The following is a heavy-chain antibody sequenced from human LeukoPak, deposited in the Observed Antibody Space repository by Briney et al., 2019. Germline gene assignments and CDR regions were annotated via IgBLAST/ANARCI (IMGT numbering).Heavy chain of an antibody. V-gene: IGHV4-59*08. J-gene: IGHJ4*02. D-gene: IGHD3-10*01. CDR2: IYYSGST. CDR3: ARHDFGSGSSTGSNFDY. CDR1: GGSISSYY. Sequence: SETLSLTCTVSGGSISSYYWSWIRQPPGKGLEWIGYIYYSGSTNYNPSLKSRVTISVDTSKNQFSLKLSSVTAADTAVYYCARHDFGSGSSTGSNFDYWGQGTLITVSS.